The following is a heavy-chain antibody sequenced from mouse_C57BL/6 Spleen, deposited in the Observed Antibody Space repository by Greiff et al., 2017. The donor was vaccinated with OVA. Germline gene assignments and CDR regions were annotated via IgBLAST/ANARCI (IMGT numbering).Heavy chain of an antibody. CDR3: ARRWDYFDY. CDR1: GYSITSGYY. J-gene: IGHJ2*01. V-gene: IGHV3-6*01. CDR2: ISYDGSN. Sequence: ESGPGLVKPSQSLSLTCSVTGYSITSGYYWNWIRQFPGNKLEWMGYISYDGSNNYNPSLKNRISITRDTSKNQFFLKLNSVTTEDTATYYCARRWDYFDYWGQGTTLTVSS. D-gene: IGHD4-1*01.